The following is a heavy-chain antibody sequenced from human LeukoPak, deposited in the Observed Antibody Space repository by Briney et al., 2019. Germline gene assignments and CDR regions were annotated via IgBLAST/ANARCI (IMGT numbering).Heavy chain of an antibody. CDR3: AAGYSSSWYYYGMDV. V-gene: IGHV1-46*01. CDR1: GYIFTRYF. Sequence: ASVKVSCKASGYIFTRYFMHWVRQASGQGLEWMGIINPNGGSTNYAQKFQERVTITRDMSTSTAYMELSSLRSEDTAVYYCAAGYSSSWYYYGMDVWGQGTTVTVSS. CDR2: INPNGGST. D-gene: IGHD6-13*01. J-gene: IGHJ6*02.